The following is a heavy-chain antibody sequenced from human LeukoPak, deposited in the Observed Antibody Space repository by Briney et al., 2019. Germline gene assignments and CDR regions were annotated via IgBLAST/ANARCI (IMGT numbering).Heavy chain of an antibody. Sequence: GASVKVSCKTSGYTFTGYYMHWVRRAPGQGLEWMGWISPNSGDTEYAQKFQGRVTMTRDTSTSTAYMELRRLRSDDTAVYYCARAGVVPAAEYHYYYMHVWGKGTTVTVSS. CDR3: ARAGVVPAAEYHYYYMHV. J-gene: IGHJ6*03. V-gene: IGHV1-2*02. CDR2: ISPNSGDT. CDR1: GYTFTGYY. D-gene: IGHD2-2*01.